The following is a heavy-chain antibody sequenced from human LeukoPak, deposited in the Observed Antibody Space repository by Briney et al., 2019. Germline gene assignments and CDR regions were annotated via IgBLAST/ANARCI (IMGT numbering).Heavy chain of an antibody. Sequence: KPGGSLRLSCAASGFTFSDYYMSWIRQAPGKGLEWVSYISSSGSTIYYADSVKGRFTISRDDAKNSLYLQMNSLRAEDTAVYYCARDCSGGSCYSAFDYWGQGTLVTVSS. CDR2: ISSSGSTI. J-gene: IGHJ4*02. D-gene: IGHD2-15*01. V-gene: IGHV3-11*01. CDR3: ARDCSGGSCYSAFDY. CDR1: GFTFSDYY.